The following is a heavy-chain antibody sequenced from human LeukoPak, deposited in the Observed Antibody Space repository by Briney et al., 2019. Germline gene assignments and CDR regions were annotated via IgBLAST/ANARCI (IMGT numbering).Heavy chain of an antibody. CDR1: GYTFNTYG. Sequence: ASVKVSCKTSGYTFNTYGISWVKQAPGQGLQWMGWISAYHGNTNYAQNLHDRVTMTTDTSRTTAYMDQRNLRSDDTGVYYCAREGSLYASGDYYLSWFDPWGGGTLVRISS. CDR3: AREGSLYASGDYYLSWFDP. V-gene: IGHV1-18*01. D-gene: IGHD3-22*01. CDR2: ISAYHGNT. J-gene: IGHJ5*02.